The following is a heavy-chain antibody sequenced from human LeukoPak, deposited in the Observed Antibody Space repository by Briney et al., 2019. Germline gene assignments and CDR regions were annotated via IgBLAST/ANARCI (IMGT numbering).Heavy chain of an antibody. CDR2: INSDGSST. J-gene: IGHJ4*02. CDR1: GFTFSSYW. Sequence: GGSLRLSCAAFGFTFSSYWMHWVRQAPGKGLVWVSRINSDGSSTSYADSVKGRFTISRDNAKNSLYLQMNSLRAEDTAVYYCARRGSGYTEPIDYWGQGTLVTVSS. D-gene: IGHD5-12*01. V-gene: IGHV3-74*01. CDR3: ARRGSGYTEPIDY.